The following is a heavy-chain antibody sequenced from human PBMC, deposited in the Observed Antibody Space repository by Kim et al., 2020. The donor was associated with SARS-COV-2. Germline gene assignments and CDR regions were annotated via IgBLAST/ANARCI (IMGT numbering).Heavy chain of an antibody. Sequence: SETLSLTCTVSGGSISSSSYYWGWIRQPPGKGLEWIGSIYYSGSTYYNPSLKSRVTISVDTSKNQFSLKLSSVTAADTAVYYCASPNGRINRAFDIWGQG. J-gene: IGHJ3*02. CDR2: IYYSGST. CDR1: GGSISSSSYY. D-gene: IGHD4-17*01. CDR3: ASPNGRINRAFDI. V-gene: IGHV4-39*01.